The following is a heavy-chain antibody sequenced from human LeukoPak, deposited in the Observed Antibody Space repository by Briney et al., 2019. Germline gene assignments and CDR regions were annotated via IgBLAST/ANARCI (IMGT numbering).Heavy chain of an antibody. V-gene: IGHV4-61*05. D-gene: IGHD1-26*01. CDR1: GDSISTSNSY. J-gene: IGHJ4*02. CDR2: IYYSGST. Sequence: SETLSLTCTVSGDSISTSNSYWGWIRQPPGKGLEWIGYIYYSGSTNYNPSLKSRVTIPVDTSKNQFSLKLSSVTAADTAVYYCARGRELVDYWGQGTLVTVSS. CDR3: ARGRELVDY.